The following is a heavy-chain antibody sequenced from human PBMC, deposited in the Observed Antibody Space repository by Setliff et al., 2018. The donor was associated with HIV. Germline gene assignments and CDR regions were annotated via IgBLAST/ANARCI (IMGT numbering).Heavy chain of an antibody. V-gene: IGHV3-7*03. CDR2: IKQDGSDK. CDR1: GGSISGYY. Sequence: QPSETLSLTCSVSGGSISGYYWNWVRQPPGKGLEWMANIKQDGSDKFYVDSVKGRFAISRDNAKNSLNLEMNSLRAEDTAIYYCASSRPPDDSSGYLDHWGQGTLVTVSS. CDR3: ASSRPPDDSSGYLDH. D-gene: IGHD3-22*01. J-gene: IGHJ4*01.